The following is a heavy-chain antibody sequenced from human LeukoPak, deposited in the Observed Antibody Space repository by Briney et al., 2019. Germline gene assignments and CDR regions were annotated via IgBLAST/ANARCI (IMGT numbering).Heavy chain of an antibody. CDR1: GFTFSNAW. V-gene: IGHV3-15*07. CDR3: ATDFYDST. CDR2: IRSNSDGGTI. D-gene: IGHD3-22*01. Sequence: GVSLRLSCATSGFTFSNAWMNWVRQAPGKGLEWVGRIRSNSDGGTIDYAAPVKGRFTLSRDDSKTTLYLQMNSLQTEDTAVYYCATDFYDSTWGQGTLVTVSS. J-gene: IGHJ5*02.